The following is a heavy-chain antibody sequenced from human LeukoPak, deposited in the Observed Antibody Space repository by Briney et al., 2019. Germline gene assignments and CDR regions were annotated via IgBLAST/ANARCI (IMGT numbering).Heavy chain of an antibody. D-gene: IGHD6-19*01. CDR2: IYTSGST. CDR3: ARDSSGWLKYFDY. V-gene: IGHV4-61*02. Sequence: SQTLSLTCTVSGGSISSGSYYWSWIRQPAGKGLEGIGRIYTSGSTNYNPSLKSRVTISVDTSKNQFSLKLSSVTAADTAVYYCARDSSGWLKYFDYWGQGTLVTVSS. CDR1: GGSISSGSYY. J-gene: IGHJ4*02.